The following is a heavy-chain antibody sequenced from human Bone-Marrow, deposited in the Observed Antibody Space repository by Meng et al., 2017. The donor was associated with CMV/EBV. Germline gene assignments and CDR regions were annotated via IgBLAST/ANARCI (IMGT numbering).Heavy chain of an antibody. CDR2: ISYDGSNK. CDR1: GFTFSSYA. J-gene: IGHJ4*02. CDR3: LGYNYTYYFDY. V-gene: IGHV3-30*04. Sequence: GESLKISCAASGFTFSSYAMHWVRQAPGKGLEWVAVISYDGSNKYYADSVKGRFTISRDNSKNTLYLQMNSLRAEDTAVYYCLGYNYTYYFDYWGPGKLVPVAS. D-gene: IGHD5-18*01.